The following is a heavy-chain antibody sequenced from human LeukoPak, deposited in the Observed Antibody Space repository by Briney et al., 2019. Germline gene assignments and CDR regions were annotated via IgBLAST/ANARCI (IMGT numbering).Heavy chain of an antibody. CDR2: IYYSGSP. D-gene: IGHD3-22*01. CDR1: GGSISSYY. V-gene: IGHV4-59*01. J-gene: IGHJ5*02. CDR3: ARDGYYYDSSGYYP. Sequence: SETLSLTCTVSGGSISSYYWSWIRQPPGKGLEWIGYIYYSGSPNYNPSLKSRVTISVDTSKNQFSLKLSSVTAADTAVYYCARDGYYYDSSGYYPWGQGTLVTVSS.